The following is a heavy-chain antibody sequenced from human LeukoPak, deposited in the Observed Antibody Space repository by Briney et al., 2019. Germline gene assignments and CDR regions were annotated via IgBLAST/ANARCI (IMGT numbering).Heavy chain of an antibody. CDR1: GFTFSSYG. Sequence: GGSLRLSCVASGFTFSSYGMNWVRQAPGKELEWVSSSAGSGGGGGTYYANSVKGRFTISRDSSKNTLFLHMNSLRVEDTAVYYCAKGTTGYCSGATCYPFDMWGQGTVVTASS. D-gene: IGHD2-15*01. V-gene: IGHV3-23*01. J-gene: IGHJ3*02. CDR2: SAGSGGGGGT. CDR3: AKGTTGYCSGATCYPFDM.